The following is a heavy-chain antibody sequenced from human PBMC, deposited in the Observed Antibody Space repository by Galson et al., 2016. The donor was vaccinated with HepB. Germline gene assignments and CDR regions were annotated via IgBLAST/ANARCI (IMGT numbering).Heavy chain of an antibody. D-gene: IGHD5-18*01. Sequence: SETLSLTCTVSGGSIGTYYWNWIRQPPGKGLEWLGYFHYSGRANYNPSLNSRVTISGDASKNFFSLTLTSVTAADTAVYYCASDYNFGYISSRARFRFEYWGQGTLVTVSS. J-gene: IGHJ4*02. CDR3: ASDYNFGYISSRARFRFEY. CDR1: GGSIGTYY. CDR2: FHYSGRA. V-gene: IGHV4-59*08.